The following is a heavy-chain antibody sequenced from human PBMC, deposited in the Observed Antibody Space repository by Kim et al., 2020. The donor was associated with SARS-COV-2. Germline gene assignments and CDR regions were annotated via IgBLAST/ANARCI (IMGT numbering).Heavy chain of an antibody. V-gene: IGHV1-18*01. Sequence: ASVKVSCKASGYIFSNYDVNWVRQAPGQGLEWVGWISASSGHTNSAQRLQGRVTMTTDTSTSTAYLELRSLRSDDTAIYYCARDVDPTSSSYYYDFQFWGQGTLVTVSS. CDR3: ARDVDPTSSSYYYDFQF. D-gene: IGHD3-22*01. CDR2: ISASSGHT. J-gene: IGHJ4*02. CDR1: GYIFSNYD.